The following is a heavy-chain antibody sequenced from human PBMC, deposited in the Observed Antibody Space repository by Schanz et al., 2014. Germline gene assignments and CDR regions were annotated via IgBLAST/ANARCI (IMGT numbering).Heavy chain of an antibody. J-gene: IGHJ6*02. V-gene: IGHV3-48*01. CDR1: GFAFSSYS. Sequence: QLVGSGGGLIQPGGSLRLSCTASGFAFSSYSMNWVRQAPGKGLEWVSYISSSGTTIYYADSVKGRFTISRDNAKNSLYLQMSSLRVEDTAVYYCARLRVGEGSGIRDVWGRGTTVTVSS. D-gene: IGHD3-10*01. CDR2: ISSSGTTI. CDR3: ARLRVGEGSGIRDV.